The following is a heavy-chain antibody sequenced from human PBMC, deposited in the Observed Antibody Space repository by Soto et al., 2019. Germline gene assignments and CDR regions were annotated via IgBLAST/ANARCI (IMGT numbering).Heavy chain of an antibody. D-gene: IGHD1-26*01. CDR3: AKNSGPNWYFDL. CDR2: ISGYNGIT. CDR1: GYTFRNYE. J-gene: IGHJ2*01. V-gene: IGHV1-18*01. Sequence: ASVKVSCKASGYTFRNYEISWLRQAPGQGLEWMGWISGYNGITKYAQNFQGRVTMTTETSTSTAYMELKSLRSDDTAVYYCAKNSGPNWYFDLWGRGTLVTVSS.